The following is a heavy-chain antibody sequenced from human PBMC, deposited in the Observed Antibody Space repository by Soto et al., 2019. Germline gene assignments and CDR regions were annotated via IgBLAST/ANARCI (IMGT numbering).Heavy chain of an antibody. CDR1: GFTFSSYS. Sequence: EVQLVESGGGLVQPGGSLRVSCAASGFTFSSYSMNWVRQTPGKGLEWGSFISEGSGTMYYADSVNGRFTISRDNAKNSLYLQMSNLRAEDTAVYYCARDQHGDLDYWGQGTLVTVSS. J-gene: IGHJ4*02. V-gene: IGHV3-48*01. CDR3: ARDQHGDLDY. D-gene: IGHD4-17*01. CDR2: ISEGSGTM.